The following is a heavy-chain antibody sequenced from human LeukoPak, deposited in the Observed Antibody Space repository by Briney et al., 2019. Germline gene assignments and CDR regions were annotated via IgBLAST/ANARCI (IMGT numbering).Heavy chain of an antibody. CDR3: AIVPEGGVIGSWYGPFDY. J-gene: IGHJ4*02. V-gene: IGHV3-33*01. CDR1: GFSFRSYG. CDR2: IWYDGRNE. Sequence: PGGSLRLSCAASGFSFRSYGMHWVRQAPGKGPEWVAVIWYDGRNEDYADSVKGRFTLSRDNSKNTPCLQMNSLRAEDTGVYYCAIVPEGGVIGSWYGPFDYWGQGTLVTVPS. D-gene: IGHD6-13*01.